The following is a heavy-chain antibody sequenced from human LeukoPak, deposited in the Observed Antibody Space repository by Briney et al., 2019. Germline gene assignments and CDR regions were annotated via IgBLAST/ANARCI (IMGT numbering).Heavy chain of an antibody. D-gene: IGHD3-22*01. CDR2: IGVSGGST. CDR3: AREGYYDSSGYLGVFDY. J-gene: IGHJ4*02. Sequence: QPGGTLKLSCAASGFTFSTYGMSWVRQAPGKGLEWVSAIGVSGGSTYYADSVKGRFTISRDNSKNTLYLQMNSLRAEDTAVYHCAREGYYDSSGYLGVFDYWGQGTLVTVSS. V-gene: IGHV3-23*01. CDR1: GFTFSTYG.